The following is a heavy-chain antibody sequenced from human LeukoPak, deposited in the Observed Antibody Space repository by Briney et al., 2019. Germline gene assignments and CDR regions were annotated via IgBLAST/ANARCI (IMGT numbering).Heavy chain of an antibody. J-gene: IGHJ4*02. Sequence: GGSLRLSCAASGFTFSSYAMSWVRQAPGKGLEWVSAISGSGGSTYYADSVKGRFTISRDNSKNTLYLQMNSLRAEDTAVYYCARDRSGGHDYGFFDFWGQGTLVTVSS. CDR2: ISGSGGST. CDR3: ARDRSGGHDYGFFDF. V-gene: IGHV3-23*01. CDR1: GFTFSSYA. D-gene: IGHD4-17*01.